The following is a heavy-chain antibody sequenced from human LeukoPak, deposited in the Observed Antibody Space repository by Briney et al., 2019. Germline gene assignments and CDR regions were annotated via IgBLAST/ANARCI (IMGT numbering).Heavy chain of an antibody. Sequence: PGGSLRLSCTASGFTFGDYAMSWFRQAPGKGLEWVAVISYDGSNKYYADSVKGRFTISRDNSKNTLYLQMNSLRAEDTAVYYCAREGHWMDVWGQGTTVTVSS. J-gene: IGHJ6*02. CDR2: ISYDGSNK. CDR3: AREGHWMDV. V-gene: IGHV3-30*04. D-gene: IGHD1-1*01. CDR1: GFTFGDYA.